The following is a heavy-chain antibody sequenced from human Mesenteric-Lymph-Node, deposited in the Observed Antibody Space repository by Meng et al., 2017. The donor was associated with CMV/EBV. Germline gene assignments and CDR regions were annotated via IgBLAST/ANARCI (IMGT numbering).Heavy chain of an antibody. Sequence: GESLKISCAASGFTFSSYGMHWVRQAPGKGLEWVAFIRYDGSNKYYADSVKGRFTISRDNSKNTLYLQMNSLNAEDTAVYYCARPSGSWGQGTLVTVSS. J-gene: IGHJ5*02. CDR2: IRYDGSNK. V-gene: IGHV3-30*02. D-gene: IGHD6-25*01. CDR3: ARPSGS. CDR1: GFTFSSYG.